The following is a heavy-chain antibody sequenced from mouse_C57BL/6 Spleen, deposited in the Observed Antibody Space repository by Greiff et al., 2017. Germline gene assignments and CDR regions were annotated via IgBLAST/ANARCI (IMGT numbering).Heavy chain of an antibody. CDR3: ARGDYYGSSYGAY. CDR2: IHPNSGST. Sequence: QVQLQQPGAELVKPGASVKLSCKASGYTFTSYWMHWVKQRPGQGLEWIGMIHPNSGSTHYNEKFKSKATLTVDKSSSTAYMQLSSLTSADSAVYYCARGDYYGSSYGAYWGQGTLVTVSA. D-gene: IGHD1-1*01. CDR1: GYTFTSYW. J-gene: IGHJ3*01. V-gene: IGHV1-64*01.